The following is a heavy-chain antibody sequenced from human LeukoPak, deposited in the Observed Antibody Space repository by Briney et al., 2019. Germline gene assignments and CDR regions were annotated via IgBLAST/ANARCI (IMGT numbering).Heavy chain of an antibody. CDR3: AREAFLYGMDV. CDR2: IGTAGDT. CDR1: GFTFSSYD. V-gene: IGHV3-13*01. Sequence: GGSLRLSCAASGFTFSSYDMHWVRQATGKGLEWVSTIGTAGDTYYPGSVKGRFTISRENAKNSLYLQMNSLRAEDTAVYCCAREAFLYGMDVWGQGTTVTVSS. D-gene: IGHD2/OR15-2a*01. J-gene: IGHJ6*02.